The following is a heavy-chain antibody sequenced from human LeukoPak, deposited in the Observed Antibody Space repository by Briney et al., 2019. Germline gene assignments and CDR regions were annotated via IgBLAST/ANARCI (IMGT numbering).Heavy chain of an antibody. D-gene: IGHD3-22*01. CDR3: ARDLYYYDSSGYLVYYFDY. CDR1: GYTFTGYY. Sequence: GASVKVSCKASGYTFTGYYMHWVRQAPGQGLEWMGRINPNSGGTNYAQKFQGRVTMTRDTSISTTYMELSRLRSDDTAVYYCARDLYYYDSSGYLVYYFDYWGQGTLVTVSS. V-gene: IGHV1-2*06. CDR2: INPNSGGT. J-gene: IGHJ4*02.